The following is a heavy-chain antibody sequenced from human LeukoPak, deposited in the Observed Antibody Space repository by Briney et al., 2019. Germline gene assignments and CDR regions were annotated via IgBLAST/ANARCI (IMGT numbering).Heavy chain of an antibody. D-gene: IGHD2-15*01. J-gene: IGHJ4*02. CDR3: AAGGRSGY. CDR2: ISNDGKNS. Sequence: GGSLRLSCAASGFTFSSYAMFWVRQVPGKGLLFVSRISNDGKNSLYADSVKGRFTVSRDNAKNTMYLQMSSLRAEDTAVYFCAAGGRSGYWGQGTLVTVS. CDR1: GFTFSSYA. V-gene: IGHV3-74*01.